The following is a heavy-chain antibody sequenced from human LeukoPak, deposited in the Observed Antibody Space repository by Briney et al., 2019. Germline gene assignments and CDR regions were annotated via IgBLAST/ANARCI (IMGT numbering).Heavy chain of an antibody. CDR3: ARDLTTVTKGFDI. D-gene: IGHD2-8*01. Sequence: SETLSLTCTVSGGSISSYYWSWIRQPPGKGLEWIGYIYTSGSTNYNPSLKSRVTISVDTSKNQFALKLSSVTAADTAVYYCARDLTTVTKGFDIWGQGTVVTVSS. CDR2: IYTSGST. J-gene: IGHJ3*02. CDR1: GGSISSYY. V-gene: IGHV4-4*09.